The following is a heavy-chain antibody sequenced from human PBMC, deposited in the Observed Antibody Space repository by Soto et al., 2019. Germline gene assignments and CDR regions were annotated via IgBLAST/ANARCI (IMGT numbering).Heavy chain of an antibody. V-gene: IGHV1-8*01. J-gene: IGHJ6*02. CDR1: GYTITIHD. Sequence: ASLKVSWTYSGYTITIHDISWVRQANGKGLEWMGWMNPNSGNTGYAQSVQGRVTMTRNTSISTAYMELSSMRSEDTAVYYCARVPEWTYYDILTGSYYYYSGMAVWVQGTKVTVFS. D-gene: IGHD3-9*01. CDR2: MNPNSGNT. CDR3: ARVPEWTYYDILTGSYYYYSGMAV.